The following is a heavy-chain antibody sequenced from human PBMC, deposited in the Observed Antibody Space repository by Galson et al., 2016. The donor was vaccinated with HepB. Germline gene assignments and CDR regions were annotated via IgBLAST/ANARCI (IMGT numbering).Heavy chain of an antibody. D-gene: IGHD3-22*01. CDR3: ARAWSEEAMIVDPQRAPGGGPPLRYYYYYGMDV. V-gene: IGHV4-30-4*01. Sequence: TLSLTCTVSGGSIRSGDSYWSWIRQPPGKCLEWIGYIYYSGSTYYNPSLKSRITISVDTSKNQFSLKLSSVTAADTAVYYCARAWSEEAMIVDPQRAPGGGPPLRYYYYYGMDVWGQGTTVTVSS. CDR1: GGSIRSGDSY. CDR2: IYYSGST. J-gene: IGHJ6*02.